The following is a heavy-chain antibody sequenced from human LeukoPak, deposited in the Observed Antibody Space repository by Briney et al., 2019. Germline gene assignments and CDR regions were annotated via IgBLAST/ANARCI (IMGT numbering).Heavy chain of an antibody. CDR3: AKGGRWLQLPLDY. CDR2: ISYDGSNK. CDR1: GFTFSSYG. V-gene: IGHV3-30*18. D-gene: IGHD5-24*01. J-gene: IGHJ4*02. Sequence: QPGGSLRLSCAASGFTFSSYGMHWVRQAPGKGLEWVAVISYDGSNKYYADSVKGRFTISRDNSKNTLYLQMNSLRAEDTAVYYCAKGGRWLQLPLDYWGQGTLVTVSS.